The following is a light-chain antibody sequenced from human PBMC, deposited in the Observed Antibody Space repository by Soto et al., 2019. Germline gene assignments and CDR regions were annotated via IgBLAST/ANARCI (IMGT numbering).Light chain of an antibody. CDR2: SNN. CDR3: VSWDDSLSGLV. J-gene: IGLJ1*01. V-gene: IGLV1-47*02. CDR1: SANVGNNY. Sequence: QSLLAQPPSESGTPGQRVTISCSGRSANVGNNYVCWYQQLPGAAPKLLIYSNNQRPSGVPDRFSGSKSGTSASLAISGLRSEDEGDYYCVSWDDSLSGLVFGTGTKLTVL.